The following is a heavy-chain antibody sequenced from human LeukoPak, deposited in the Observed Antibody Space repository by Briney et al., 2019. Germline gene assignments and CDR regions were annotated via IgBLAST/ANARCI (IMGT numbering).Heavy chain of an antibody. Sequence: PSETLSLTCTASGAPISRFYWSWDRQPPRKRLEWIGNIYNGVPTFFNPSLHSRVTLSVDTSKTQFSLQLASVTAADTAIYYCVQSTGWPGFDYWGQGILVSVSS. CDR2: IYNGVPT. D-gene: IGHD6-19*01. V-gene: IGHV4-4*09. J-gene: IGHJ4*02. CDR3: VQSTGWPGFDY. CDR1: GAPISRFY.